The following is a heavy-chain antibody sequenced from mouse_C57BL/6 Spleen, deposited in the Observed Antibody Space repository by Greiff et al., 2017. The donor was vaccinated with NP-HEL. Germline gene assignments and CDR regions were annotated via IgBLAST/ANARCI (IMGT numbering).Heavy chain of an antibody. Sequence: VQLQQSGPELVKPGASVKISCKASGYTFTDYYMNWVKQSHGKSLEWIGDINPNNGGTSYNQKFKGKATLTVDKSSSTAYMELRSLTSEDSAVYYCARPYYYGSSYEGAWFAYWGQGTLVTVSA. CDR1: GYTFTDYY. CDR3: ARPYYYGSSYEGAWFAY. D-gene: IGHD1-1*01. V-gene: IGHV1-26*01. CDR2: INPNNGGT. J-gene: IGHJ3*01.